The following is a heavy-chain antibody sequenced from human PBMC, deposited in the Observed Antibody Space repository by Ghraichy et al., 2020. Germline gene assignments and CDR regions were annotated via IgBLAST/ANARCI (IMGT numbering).Heavy chain of an antibody. CDR3: ARVTTDYGDYYFDY. CDR2: IYYSGST. V-gene: IGHV4-30-4*07. J-gene: IGHJ4*02. D-gene: IGHD4-17*01. Sequence: SETLSLTCAVSGGSISSGGYSWSWIRQPPGKGLEWIGYIYYSGSTYYNPSLKSRVTISVDTSKNQFSLKLSSVTAADTAVYYCARVTTDYGDYYFDYWGQGTLVTVSS. CDR1: GGSISSGGYS.